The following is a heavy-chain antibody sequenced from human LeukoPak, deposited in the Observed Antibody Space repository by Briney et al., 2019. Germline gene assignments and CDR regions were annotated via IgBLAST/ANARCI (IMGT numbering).Heavy chain of an antibody. V-gene: IGHV3-23*01. CDR2: ISGSGGST. J-gene: IGHJ4*02. Sequence: GGSLRLSCAASGFTFSSYAMSWVRQAPGKGLEWVSAISGSGGSTYYADSVKGRFTISRDNSKNTLYLQMNSQRAEDTAVYYCAKAGEYYDILTGYYRPAYYFDYWGQGTLVTVSS. D-gene: IGHD3-9*01. CDR3: AKAGEYYDILTGYYRPAYYFDY. CDR1: GFTFSSYA.